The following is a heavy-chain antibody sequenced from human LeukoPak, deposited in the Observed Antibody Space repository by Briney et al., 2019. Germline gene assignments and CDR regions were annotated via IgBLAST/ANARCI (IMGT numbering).Heavy chain of an antibody. CDR3: ARFTPQGYGWGGYNRFDP. Sequence: SETLSLTCTVSGGSISSYYWSWIRQPPGKGLEWIGYIYYSGSTNYNPSLKSRVTISLDTSKSQFSLNLTSVTAADTAVYYCARFTPQGYGWGGYNRFDPWGQGTLVTVSS. J-gene: IGHJ5*02. CDR1: GGSISSYY. CDR2: IYYSGST. D-gene: IGHD3-16*01. V-gene: IGHV4-59*01.